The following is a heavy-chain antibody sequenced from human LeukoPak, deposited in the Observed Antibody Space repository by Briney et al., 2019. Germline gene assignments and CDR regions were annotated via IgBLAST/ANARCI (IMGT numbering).Heavy chain of an antibody. CDR2: VSGSGGST. J-gene: IGHJ4*02. CDR1: GFTFSGYA. V-gene: IGHV3-23*01. D-gene: IGHD1-26*01. CDR3: AKDLSGNFRARFDY. Sequence: PGGSLRLSCAASGFTFSGYAMGWVRQAPGKGLEWVSAVSGSGGSTYYADSVKGRFTISRDNSKDTLFLQMNSLRAEDTAVYYCAKDLSGNFRARFDYWGRETLVTVSS.